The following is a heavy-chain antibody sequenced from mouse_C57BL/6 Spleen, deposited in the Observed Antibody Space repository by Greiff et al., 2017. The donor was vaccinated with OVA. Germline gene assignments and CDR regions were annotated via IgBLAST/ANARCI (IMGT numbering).Heavy chain of an antibody. V-gene: IGHV1-15*01. J-gene: IGHJ3*01. CDR1: GYTFTGYE. D-gene: IGHD2-12*01. Sequence: QVQLQQSGAELVRPGASVTLSCKASGYTFTGYEMHWVKQTPVHGLEWIGAIDPETGGTAYNQKFKGKAILTADKSSSTAYMELRSLTSEDSAVYYCTSSYDAYWGQGTLVTVSA. CDR3: TSSYDAY. CDR2: IDPETGGT.